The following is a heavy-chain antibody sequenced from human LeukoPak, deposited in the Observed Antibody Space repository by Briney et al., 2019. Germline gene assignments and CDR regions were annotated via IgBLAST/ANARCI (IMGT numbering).Heavy chain of an antibody. J-gene: IGHJ6*02. D-gene: IGHD3-10*01. V-gene: IGHV3-23*01. Sequence: GGSLRLSCAASGFTFSSYAMSGGRQAPGKGLELVSAISGSGGSTYYADSVKGRFTISRDNSKNTLYLQMNSLRAEDTAVYYCAKEKQSLWFGGHGMDVWGQGTTVTVSS. CDR1: GFTFSSYA. CDR3: AKEKQSLWFGGHGMDV. CDR2: ISGSGGST.